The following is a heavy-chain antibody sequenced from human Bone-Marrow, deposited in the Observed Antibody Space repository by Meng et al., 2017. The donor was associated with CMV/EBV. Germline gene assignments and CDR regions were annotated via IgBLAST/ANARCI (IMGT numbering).Heavy chain of an antibody. CDR2: IIPILGIA. D-gene: IGHD2-2*01. V-gene: IGHV1-69*10. J-gene: IGHJ5*02. Sequence: SVKVSCKASGGTFSSYAISWVRQAPGQGLEWMGGIIPILGIANYAQKFQGRVTITADKSTSTAYMELSSLRSEDTAVYYCARDAVVPAATKTNWFDPWGQGTLVTVPS. CDR3: ARDAVVPAATKTNWFDP. CDR1: GGTFSSYA.